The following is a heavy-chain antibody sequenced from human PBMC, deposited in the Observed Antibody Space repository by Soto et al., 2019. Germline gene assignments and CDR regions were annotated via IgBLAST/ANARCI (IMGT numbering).Heavy chain of an antibody. V-gene: IGHV1-18*01. CDR1: GYTFTSYG. Sequence: QVQLVQSGAEVKKPGASVKVSCKASGYTFTSYGISWVRQAPGQGLEWMGRISAYNGNTNYAQKLRGRVTMTTDTSQRKAHMELRSLRSDDTAVDYCARVAGAQGHGFDPWGQGTLVTVSS. J-gene: IGHJ5*02. D-gene: IGHD1-26*01. CDR3: ARVAGAQGHGFDP. CDR2: ISAYNGNT.